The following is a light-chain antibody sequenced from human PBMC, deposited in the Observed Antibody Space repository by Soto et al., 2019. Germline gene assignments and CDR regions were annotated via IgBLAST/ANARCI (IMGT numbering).Light chain of an antibody. CDR1: SSDVGRYNL. J-gene: IGLJ1*01. V-gene: IGLV2-23*02. CDR2: EVS. CDR3: CSYAGSDCV. Sequence: QSVLTQPASVSGSPGQSLSISCTGASSDVGRYNLVSWYQQHPGKAPKLMLYEVSKRPSGVSHRFSGSRSGNTASLTISGLQADDEDDYYCCSYAGSDCVLGTGTKVTVL.